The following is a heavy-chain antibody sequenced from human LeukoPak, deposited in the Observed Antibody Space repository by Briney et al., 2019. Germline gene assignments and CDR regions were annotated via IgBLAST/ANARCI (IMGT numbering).Heavy chain of an antibody. CDR2: INHSGST. D-gene: IGHD3-9*01. J-gene: IGHJ3*02. CDR1: GGSISSSSYY. Sequence: SETLSLTCTVSGGSISSSSYYWGWIRQLPGKGLEWIGEINHSGSTNHNPSLKSRVTISVDTSKNQFSLKPSSVTAADTAVYYCARMSVLRYFDWLLSEAFDIWGQGTVVTVSS. CDR3: ARMSVLRYFDWLLSEAFDI. V-gene: IGHV4-39*07.